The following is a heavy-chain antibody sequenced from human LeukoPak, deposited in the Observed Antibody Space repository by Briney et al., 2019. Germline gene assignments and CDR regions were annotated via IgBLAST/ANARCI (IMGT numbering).Heavy chain of an antibody. CDR3: ARDPLSTNDFDI. V-gene: IGHV4-59*01. CDR1: GGSITNSY. CDR2: INYSGST. J-gene: IGHJ3*02. D-gene: IGHD1-1*01. Sequence: PSETLSLTCTVSGGSITNSYWNWIQQSPGKGLEWIGYINYSGSTNYNPSLKSRVTISVDTSKNQFSLKLSSVTAADTAVYFCARDPLSTNDFDIWGQGTMVTVSS.